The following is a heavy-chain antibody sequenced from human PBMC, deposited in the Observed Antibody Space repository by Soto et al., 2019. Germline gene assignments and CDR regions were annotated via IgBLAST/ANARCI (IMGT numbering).Heavy chain of an antibody. CDR2: IIPIFSTA. J-gene: IGHJ6*02. V-gene: IGHV1-69*06. Sequence: SVKVSCKASGGTFSSYAISWVRQAPGQGLEWMGGIIPIFSTANYAQKFQGRVTITADKSTSTAYMELSSLRSEDTAVYYCARVNDYYYGMDVWGQGTTVTVSS. CDR3: ARVNDYYYGMDV. CDR1: GGTFSSYA.